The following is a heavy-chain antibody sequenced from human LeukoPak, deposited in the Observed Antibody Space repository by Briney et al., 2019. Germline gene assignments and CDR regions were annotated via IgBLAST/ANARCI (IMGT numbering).Heavy chain of an antibody. J-gene: IGHJ3*02. CDR2: IKQDGSEK. V-gene: IGHV3-7*01. Sequence: PGGSLSLSCAASGFTFSSYWMSWVRQAPGKGLEWVANIKQDGSEKYYVDSVKGRFTISRDNAKNSLYLQMNSLRAEDTAVYYCARELPIVGDAFDIWGQGTIVTVSS. CDR3: ARELPIVGDAFDI. CDR1: GFTFSSYW. D-gene: IGHD1-26*01.